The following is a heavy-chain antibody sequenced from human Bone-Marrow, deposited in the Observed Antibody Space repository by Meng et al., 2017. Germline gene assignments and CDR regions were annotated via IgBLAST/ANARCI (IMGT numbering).Heavy chain of an antibody. CDR2: ISSSGSTI. V-gene: IGHV3-48*03. Sequence: GGSLRLSCAASGFTFSSYEMNWVRQAPGKGLEWVSYISSSGSTIYYADSVKGRFTISRDNAKNSLYLQMNSLRAEDTALYYCAKSPVDGYSSGWYWPHFDIWGQGTMVTVSS. CDR1: GFTFSSYE. D-gene: IGHD6-19*01. CDR3: AKSPVDGYSSGWYWPHFDI. J-gene: IGHJ3*02.